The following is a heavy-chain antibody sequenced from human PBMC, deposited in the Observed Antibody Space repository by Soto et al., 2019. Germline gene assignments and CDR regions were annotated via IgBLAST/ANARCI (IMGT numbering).Heavy chain of an antibody. D-gene: IGHD3-10*01. Sequence: GGSLRLSCAASGFTFSSYWMSWVRQAPGKGLEWVANIKQDGSEKYYVDSVKGRFTISRDNAKNSLYLQMNSLRAEDTAVYYCARDYHGSGSYGYYYYMDVWGKGTTVTVSS. CDR3: ARDYHGSGSYGYYYYMDV. J-gene: IGHJ6*03. CDR1: GFTFSSYW. V-gene: IGHV3-7*01. CDR2: IKQDGSEK.